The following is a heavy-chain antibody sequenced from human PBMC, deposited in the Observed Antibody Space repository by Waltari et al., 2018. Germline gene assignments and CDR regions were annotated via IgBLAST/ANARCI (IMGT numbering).Heavy chain of an antibody. CDR3: ARFPYDSSGRGAFYI. CDR1: GGSFSGYY. V-gene: IGHV4-34*01. J-gene: IGHJ3*02. Sequence: QVQLQQWGAGLLKPSETLSLTCAVYGGSFSGYYWSWIRQPPGKGLEWIGEINQSGRTRYNPSLKRRVTISGDTSKNQFSLKLSSVTAAYTAVYYCARFPYDSSGRGAFYIWGQGTMVTVSS. D-gene: IGHD3-22*01. CDR2: INQSGRT.